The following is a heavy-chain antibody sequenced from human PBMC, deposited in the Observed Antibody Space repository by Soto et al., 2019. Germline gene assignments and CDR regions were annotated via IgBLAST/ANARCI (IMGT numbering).Heavy chain of an antibody. Sequence: SETLSHTCTFSGGSIISGGYYWSWIRQHPGKGLEWIGYIYYSGSTYYNPSLKSRVTISVDTSKNQFSLKLSSVTAADTAVYYCARGVVPANYYYYYMDVWGKGTTVTVSS. D-gene: IGHD2-2*01. J-gene: IGHJ6*03. CDR1: GGSIISGGYY. V-gene: IGHV4-31*03. CDR3: ARGVVPANYYYYYMDV. CDR2: IYYSGST.